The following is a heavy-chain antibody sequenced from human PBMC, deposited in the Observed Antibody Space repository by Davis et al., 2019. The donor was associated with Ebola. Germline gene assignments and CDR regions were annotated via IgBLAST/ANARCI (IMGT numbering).Heavy chain of an antibody. CDR2: ISYDGSNK. CDR3: ATTQWLREFDN. CDR1: GFTFSSYG. J-gene: IGHJ4*02. D-gene: IGHD6-19*01. V-gene: IGHV3-30*03. Sequence: GESLKISCAASGFTFSSYGMHWVRQVPGKGLEWVAVISYDGSNKYYADSVRGRFIISRDKSNNTLYLEMNSLRVDDTAVYYCATTQWLREFDNWGQGTLVTVSS.